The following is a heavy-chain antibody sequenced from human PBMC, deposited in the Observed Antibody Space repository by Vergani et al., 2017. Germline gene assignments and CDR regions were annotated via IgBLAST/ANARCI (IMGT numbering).Heavy chain of an antibody. CDR3: ARWGNEKRLDS. D-gene: IGHD1-1*01. Sequence: QVQLVESEGGVVQPGRSLTLSCVASGFTFSSHGMHWVRQAPGEGLEWVAVIWYDGSNKYYGDSVKGRFTISRDISKNTLYLQMNSLRVEDTAVYYCARWGNEKRLDSWGQGTLVTVSS. CDR1: GFTFSSHG. V-gene: IGHV3-33*01. CDR2: IWYDGSNK. J-gene: IGHJ5*01.